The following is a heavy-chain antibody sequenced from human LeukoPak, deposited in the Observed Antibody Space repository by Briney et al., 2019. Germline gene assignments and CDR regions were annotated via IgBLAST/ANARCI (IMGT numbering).Heavy chain of an antibody. CDR2: IRSSGSTT. Sequence: GGSLRLSCAASGFSFSSYSMNWVRQAPGKRLEWVSYIRSSGSTTYYADSVKGRFTISRDNAKTSLYLQMNSLRAEDTAVYYCARGGFGSLDYWGQGTLVTVSS. D-gene: IGHD2-15*01. V-gene: IGHV3-48*04. CDR1: GFSFSSYS. CDR3: ARGGFGSLDY. J-gene: IGHJ4*02.